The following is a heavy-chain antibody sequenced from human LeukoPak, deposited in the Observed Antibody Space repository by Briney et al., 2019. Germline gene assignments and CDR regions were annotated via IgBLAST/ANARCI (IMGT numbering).Heavy chain of an antibody. J-gene: IGHJ3*02. D-gene: IGHD5-24*01. Sequence: GESLKISCKGSGYSFTSYWIGWVRQMRGKGLEWMGIIYPGDSDTRYSPSFQGQVTISADKSISTAYLQWSSLKASDTAMYYCARHRSHEGDGYNLGAFDIWGQGTMVTVSS. V-gene: IGHV5-51*01. CDR1: GYSFTSYW. CDR3: ARHRSHEGDGYNLGAFDI. CDR2: IYPGDSDT.